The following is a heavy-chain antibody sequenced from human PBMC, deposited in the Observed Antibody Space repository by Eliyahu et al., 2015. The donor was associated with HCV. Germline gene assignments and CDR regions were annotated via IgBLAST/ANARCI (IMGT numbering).Heavy chain of an antibody. D-gene: IGHD5-24*01. CDR3: TVKGGWDTTIGYFQH. CDR2: IKSKSNGETT. V-gene: IGHV3-15*07. CDR1: GFIXSNGW. Sequence: EVQLVESGGGLVKPGGSLRXSCAASGFIXSNGWMNWVRQAPGKGLEVGGRIKSKSNGETTDYAAPVQGRFTISRDDSKNTLYLQMNSLKAEDTDVYFCTVKGGWDTTIGYFQHWGQGTLVTVSS. J-gene: IGHJ1*01.